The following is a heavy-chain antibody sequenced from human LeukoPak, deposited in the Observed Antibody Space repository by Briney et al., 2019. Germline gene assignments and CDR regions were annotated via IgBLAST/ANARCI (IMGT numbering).Heavy chain of an antibody. CDR1: GFTFSSYA. D-gene: IGHD3-22*01. CDR3: AKFGNYYDSSGYLY. V-gene: IGHV3-23*01. Sequence: GGSLRLSCAASGFTFSSYAMSWVRQAPGKGLEWVSAIGGSGGSTYYADSVKGRFTISRDNSKNTLYLQMNSLRAEDTAVYYCAKFGNYYDSSGYLYWGQGTLVTVSS. J-gene: IGHJ4*02. CDR2: IGGSGGST.